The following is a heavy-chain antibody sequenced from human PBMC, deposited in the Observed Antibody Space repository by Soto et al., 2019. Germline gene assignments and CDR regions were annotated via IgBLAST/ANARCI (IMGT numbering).Heavy chain of an antibody. Sequence: ASVKVSCKASGYTFTGYYIHWVRQAPGQGLEWMGWINPNTGDTNYAQNFQGWVTMTRDTSISTAYMELSRLRSDDTAVYYCARRAYSGSYSYFDYWGQGTLVTVSS. D-gene: IGHD1-26*01. V-gene: IGHV1-2*04. CDR3: ARRAYSGSYSYFDY. J-gene: IGHJ4*02. CDR2: INPNTGDT. CDR1: GYTFTGYY.